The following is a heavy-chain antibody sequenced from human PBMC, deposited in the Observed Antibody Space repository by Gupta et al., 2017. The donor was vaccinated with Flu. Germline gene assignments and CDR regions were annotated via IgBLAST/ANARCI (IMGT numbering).Heavy chain of an antibody. CDR3: ATVTSGC. D-gene: IGHD4-17*01. Sequence: LRLSCAASGFTFSSSYLQWVRQAPGKGLVLVARINPDGSSTTYAESVKGRFTISRDNAKNTLYLQMNSLGDDDTAVYYCATVTSGCWGQGTLVTGSS. J-gene: IGHJ4*02. V-gene: IGHV3-74*03. CDR1: GFTFSSSY. CDR2: INPDGSST.